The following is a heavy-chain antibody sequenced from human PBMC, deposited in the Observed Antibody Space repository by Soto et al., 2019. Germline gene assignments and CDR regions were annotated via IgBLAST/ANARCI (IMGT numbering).Heavy chain of an antibody. D-gene: IGHD2-8*01. Sequence: LRLSCAASGFTFSSYGMHWVRQAPGKGLEWVAVISYDGSNKYYADSVKGRFTISRDNSKNTLYLQMNSLRAEDTAVYYCAKDGRRCTDGVCPRRVGYYYYGMDVWGQGTTVTVSS. CDR3: AKDGRRCTDGVCPRRVGYYYYGMDV. CDR1: GFTFSSYG. V-gene: IGHV3-30*18. J-gene: IGHJ6*02. CDR2: ISYDGSNK.